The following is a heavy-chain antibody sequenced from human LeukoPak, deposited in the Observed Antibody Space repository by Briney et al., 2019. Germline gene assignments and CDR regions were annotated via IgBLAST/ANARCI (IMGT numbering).Heavy chain of an antibody. CDR1: GYTFTGYY. CDR2: INPNSGGT. V-gene: IGHV1-2*06. CDR3: ATTTYDSSGYSDY. Sequence: ASVKVSCKASGYTFTGYYMHWVRQAPGQGLEWMGRINPNSGGTNYAQKFQGRVTMTRDTSISTAYMELSRLRPDDTAVYYCATTTYDSSGYSDYWGQGTLVTVSS. D-gene: IGHD3-22*01. J-gene: IGHJ4*02.